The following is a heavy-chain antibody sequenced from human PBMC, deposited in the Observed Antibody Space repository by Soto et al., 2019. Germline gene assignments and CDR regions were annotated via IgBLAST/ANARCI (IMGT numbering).Heavy chain of an antibody. J-gene: IGHJ2*01. D-gene: IGHD3-22*01. CDR3: AKAPRRMIVVVIYYPANYWYFDL. CDR1: GFTFSSYG. V-gene: IGHV3-30*18. Sequence: QVQLVESGGGVVQPGRSLRLSCAASGFTFSSYGMHWVRQAPGKGLEWVAVISYDGSNKYYADSVKGRFTISRDNSKNTLYLQMNSLRAEDTAVYYCAKAPRRMIVVVIYYPANYWYFDLWGRGTLVTVSS. CDR2: ISYDGSNK.